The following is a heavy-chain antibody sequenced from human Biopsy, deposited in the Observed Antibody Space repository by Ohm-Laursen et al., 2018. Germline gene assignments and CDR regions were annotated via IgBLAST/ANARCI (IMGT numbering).Heavy chain of an antibody. CDR3: ARHPTGFWFDP. V-gene: IGHV4-39*01. CDR2: IYNTETT. Sequence: TLSLTCTVSGGSISSSTTYYWAWLRQPPGKGLEWIGSIYNTETTFYNPSLKSRVTISVDTSTNQFSLKVSSVTAADTAVYYCARHPTGFWFDPWGQGTLVSVSS. J-gene: IGHJ5*02. CDR1: GGSISSSTTYY.